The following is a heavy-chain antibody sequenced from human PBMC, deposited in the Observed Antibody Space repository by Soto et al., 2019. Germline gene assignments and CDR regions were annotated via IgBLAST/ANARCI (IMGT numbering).Heavy chain of an antibody. Sequence: GVSLRLSCAASGFIFSSYGMHWVRQAPGKGLEWVAVIWYDGSKTYYADSVKGRVTISRDNSKNTLYLQINSLRGEDTAVYYCARRGYPYGYLTKLDYGGQGTRVPFSS. CDR2: IWYDGSKT. V-gene: IGHV3-33*01. J-gene: IGHJ4*02. CDR1: GFIFSSYG. D-gene: IGHD5-18*01. CDR3: ARRGYPYGYLTKLDY.